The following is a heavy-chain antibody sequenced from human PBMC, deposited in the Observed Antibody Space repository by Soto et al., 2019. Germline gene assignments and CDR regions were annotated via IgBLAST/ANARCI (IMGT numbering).Heavy chain of an antibody. Sequence: EVQLLESGGGLVQPGGSLRISRIGSGFTFSSNAMSWVRQAPGKGLEWVSAISGSGGTTYYADSVKGRFAVSRDNSNNTLYLQMNSLRAEDTAVYDCAKQRAGFGSGSDTYYFDYCGQGTLVTVSS. V-gene: IGHV3-23*01. D-gene: IGHD3-10*01. CDR3: AKQRAGFGSGSDTYYFDY. J-gene: IGHJ4*02. CDR2: ISGSGGTT. CDR1: GFTFSSNA.